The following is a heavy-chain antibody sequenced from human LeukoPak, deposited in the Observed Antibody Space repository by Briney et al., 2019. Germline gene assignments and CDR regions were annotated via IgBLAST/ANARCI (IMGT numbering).Heavy chain of an antibody. J-gene: IGHJ4*02. D-gene: IGHD4-17*01. CDR2: INTNTGNP. Sequence: GASVKVSCKASGGTFSSYAISWVRQAPGQGLEWMGRINTNTGNPTYAQGFTGRFVFSLDTSVSTAYLQISSLKAEDTAVYYCARGGGDYRRPDFDYWGQGTLVTVSS. CDR1: GGTFSSYA. V-gene: IGHV7-4-1*02. CDR3: ARGGGDYRRPDFDY.